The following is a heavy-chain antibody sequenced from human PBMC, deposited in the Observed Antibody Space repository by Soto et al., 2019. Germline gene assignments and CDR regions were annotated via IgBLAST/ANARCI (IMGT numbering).Heavy chain of an antibody. J-gene: IGHJ6*04. Sequence: GESLQISCKGSGYSFTSYWIGCVRQMPGKGLEWMGIIYPGDSDTRYSPSFQGQVTISADKSISTAYLQWSSLKASDTAMYYCARAAAGLYYYYGMDVWGKGTTVTVSS. V-gene: IGHV5-51*01. CDR1: GYSFTSYW. CDR3: ARAAAGLYYYYGMDV. CDR2: IYPGDSDT. D-gene: IGHD6-13*01.